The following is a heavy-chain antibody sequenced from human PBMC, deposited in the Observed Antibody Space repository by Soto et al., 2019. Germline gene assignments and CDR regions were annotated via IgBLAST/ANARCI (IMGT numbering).Heavy chain of an antibody. D-gene: IGHD1-26*01. CDR1: GDTFTTYT. J-gene: IGHJ4*02. V-gene: IGHV1-69*02. CDR3: ASVHRYSGSQAFAS. CDR2: IIPNLGIT. Sequence: QVQLVQSGAELKKPGSSVNISCQASGDTFTTYTVSWVRQAPGQGPEWMGRIIPNLGITNYARKFQGRVALSADKSTDTVYMQLSSLEYDASALYYCASVHRYSGSQAFASWGQGTLVTVSS.